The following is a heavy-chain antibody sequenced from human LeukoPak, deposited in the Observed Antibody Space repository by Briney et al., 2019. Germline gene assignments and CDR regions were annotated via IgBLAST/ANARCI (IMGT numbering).Heavy chain of an antibody. D-gene: IGHD6-13*01. CDR2: IIPILGIA. Sequence: SVKVSCKASGGTFSSYAISWVRQAPGQGLEWMGRIIPILGIANYAQKFQGRVTVTADKSTSTAYMELSSLRSEDTAVYYCARMAVAAAGSFDYWGQGTLVTVSS. CDR1: GGTFSSYA. V-gene: IGHV1-69*04. J-gene: IGHJ4*02. CDR3: ARMAVAAAGSFDY.